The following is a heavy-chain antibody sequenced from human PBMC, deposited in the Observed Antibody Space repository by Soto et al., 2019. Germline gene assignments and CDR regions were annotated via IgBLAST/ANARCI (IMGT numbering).Heavy chain of an antibody. V-gene: IGHV4-38-2*01. Sequence: SETLSLTCAVSGDSISNGFHWAWIRQPPGKGLEWVASIYHTGTTYYNPSLTSRVTISVDTSKNQFSLKLSSVTAADTAVYYCAKGYSGGYGMDVWGQGTTVTVSS. CDR1: GDSISNGFH. CDR3: AKGYSGGYGMDV. CDR2: IYHTGTT. D-gene: IGHD6-19*01. J-gene: IGHJ6*02.